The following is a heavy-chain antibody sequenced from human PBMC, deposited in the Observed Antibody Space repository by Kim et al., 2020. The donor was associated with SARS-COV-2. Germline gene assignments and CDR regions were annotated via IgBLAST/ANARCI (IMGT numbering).Heavy chain of an antibody. CDR3: ARHAREFLVRVNWFDP. V-gene: IGHV4-39*01. J-gene: IGHJ5*02. D-gene: IGHD3-10*01. CDR2: IYYSGST. Sequence: SETLSLTCTVSGGSISSSSYYWGWIRQPPGKGLEWFGSIYYSGSTYYNPSLKSRVTISVDTSKNQFSLKLISVTAADTTVYYCARHAREFLVRVNWFDPWGQGTLVTVSS. CDR1: GGSISSSSYY.